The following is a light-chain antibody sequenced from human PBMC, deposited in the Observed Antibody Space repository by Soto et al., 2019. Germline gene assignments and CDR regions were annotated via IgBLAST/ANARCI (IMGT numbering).Light chain of an antibody. CDR3: QQSYYIPFT. CDR2: GAS. V-gene: IGKV1-39*01. J-gene: IGKJ3*01. CDR1: RSVSTY. Sequence: DIPMTQSPSSLSASVGDRVTITCRASRSVSTYLNWYQQRPGKAPSLLISGASSLQSGVPSRFSGSGSATDFTLTINSLQPEDFATYYCQQSYYIPFTFGPGTEV.